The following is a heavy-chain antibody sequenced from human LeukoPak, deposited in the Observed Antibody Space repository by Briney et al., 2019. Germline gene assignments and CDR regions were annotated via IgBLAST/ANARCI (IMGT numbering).Heavy chain of an antibody. CDR3: ARGTMSPYYFDY. CDR1: GFTFSSYA. J-gene: IGHJ4*02. D-gene: IGHD3-10*02. CDR2: ISYDGSNK. Sequence: PGGSLRLSCAASGFTFSSYAMHWVRQAPGKGLEWVAVISYDGSNKYYADSVKGRFTISRDNSKNTLYLQMNSLRAEDTAVYYCARGTMSPYYFDYWGQGTLVTVSS. V-gene: IGHV3-30*04.